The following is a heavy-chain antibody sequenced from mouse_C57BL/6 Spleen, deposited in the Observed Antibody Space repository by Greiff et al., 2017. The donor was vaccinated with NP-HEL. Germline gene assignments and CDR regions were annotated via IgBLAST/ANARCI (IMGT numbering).Heavy chain of an antibody. D-gene: IGHD3-2*02. CDR3: ARHEDSSGYDYYAMDY. CDR1: GYTFTEYT. Sequence: VKLQESGAELVKPGASVKLSCKASGYTFTEYTIHWVKQRSGQGLEWIGWFYPGSGSIKYNEKFKDKATLTADKSSSTVYMELSRLTSEDSAVYFCARHEDSSGYDYYAMDYWGQGTSVTVSS. J-gene: IGHJ4*01. V-gene: IGHV1-62-2*01. CDR2: FYPGSGSI.